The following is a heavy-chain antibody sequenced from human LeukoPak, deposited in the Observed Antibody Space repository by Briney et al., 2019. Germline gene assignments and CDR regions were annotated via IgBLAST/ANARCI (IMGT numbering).Heavy chain of an antibody. CDR1: GFTFSSYS. V-gene: IGHV3-21*01. CDR3: ARDQFYGSGSFDF. CDR2: MCNSRSNI. D-gene: IGHD3-10*01. J-gene: IGHJ4*02. Sequence: GGSLRLSCAASGFTFSSYSMNWVRQAPGRGLEWVSSMCNSRSNIYYADSVKGRFTISRDNAKNSLYMQMNSLRAEDTAVYYCARDQFYGSGSFDFWGQGTLVTVSS.